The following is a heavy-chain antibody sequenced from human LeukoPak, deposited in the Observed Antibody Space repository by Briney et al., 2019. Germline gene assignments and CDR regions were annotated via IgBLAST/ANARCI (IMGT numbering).Heavy chain of an antibody. J-gene: IGHJ3*02. CDR1: GFTFSSYS. D-gene: IGHD2-2*01. CDR3: AGDLGYCSSTSCFLDAFDI. CDR2: ISSSSSYI. V-gene: IGHV3-21*01. Sequence: PGGSLRLSCAASGFTFSSYSMNWVRQAPGKGLEWVSSISSSSSYIYYADSVKGRFTISRDNAKNSLYLQMNSLRAEDTAVYYCAGDLGYCSSTSCFLDAFDIWGQGTMVTVSS.